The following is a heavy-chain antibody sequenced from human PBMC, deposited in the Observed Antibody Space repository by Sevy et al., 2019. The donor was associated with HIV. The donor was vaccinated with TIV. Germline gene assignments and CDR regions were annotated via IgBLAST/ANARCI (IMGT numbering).Heavy chain of an antibody. CDR3: ARVTGSSSPNYYYYYMDV. CDR1: GFTFSSYW. D-gene: IGHD6-13*01. Sequence: GGSLRLSCAASGFTFSSYWMHWVRQAPGKGLVWVSRINSDGSSTSYADSVKGRLTISRDNDKNTLYLQMNSLRAEDTAVYYCARVTGSSSPNYYYYYMDVWGKGTTVTVSS. J-gene: IGHJ6*03. CDR2: INSDGSST. V-gene: IGHV3-74*01.